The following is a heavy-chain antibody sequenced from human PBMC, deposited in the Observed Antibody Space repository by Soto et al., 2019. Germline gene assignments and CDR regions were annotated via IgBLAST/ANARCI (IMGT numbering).Heavy chain of an antibody. CDR2: IYASGST. CDR1: GGSISSYF. V-gene: IGHV4-4*07. CDR3: ARCPSGYSSSWYYFDY. D-gene: IGHD6-13*01. Sequence: SETLSLTCTVSGGSISSYFWSWIRQPAGKGLEWIGRIYASGSTNYNPSLKSRVTMSVDTSKNQFSLKLSSVTAADTAVYYCARCPSGYSSSWYYFDYWGQGALVTVSS. J-gene: IGHJ4*02.